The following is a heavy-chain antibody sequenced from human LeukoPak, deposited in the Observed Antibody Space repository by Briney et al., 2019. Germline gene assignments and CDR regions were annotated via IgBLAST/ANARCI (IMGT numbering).Heavy chain of an antibody. V-gene: IGHV4-39*01. D-gene: IGHD1-26*01. CDR2: IFYSGST. CDR1: GGFLSSGYYY. CDR3: ARHGRQYSAWDWFDP. Sequence: SETLSLTCTVSGGFLSSGYYYWGWIRQPPGKGLEWIGSIFYSGSTSYNPSLKSRVTISADTSKNQFSLKLSPVAAADTAVYYCARHGRQYSAWDWFDPWGQGTLVTVSS. J-gene: IGHJ5*02.